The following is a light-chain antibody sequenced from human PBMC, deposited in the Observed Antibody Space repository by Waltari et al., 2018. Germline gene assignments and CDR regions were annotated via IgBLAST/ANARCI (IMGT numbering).Light chain of an antibody. CDR1: SGSVSTDYF. V-gene: IGLV8-61*01. CDR3: MIYMGSGISV. CDR2: NTK. J-gene: IGLJ3*02. Sequence: QTVVTQEPSFSVSPGGTVTLTCALSSGSVSTDYFPSGYQQTPGPPPRTLIYNTKMRNSGVPDRFSGSILGNKAALTITGAQADDECDYYFMIYMGSGISVFRGGTKVTV.